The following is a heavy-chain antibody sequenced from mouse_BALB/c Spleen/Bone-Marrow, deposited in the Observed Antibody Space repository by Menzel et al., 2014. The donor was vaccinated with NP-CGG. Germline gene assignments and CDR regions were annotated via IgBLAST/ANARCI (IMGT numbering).Heavy chain of an antibody. CDR1: GYTFTSYY. CDR2: INPSNGGT. CDR3: TRSRRAMDH. V-gene: IGHV1S81*02. D-gene: IGHD2-12*01. Sequence: GAELVKPGASVKLSCKASGYTFTSYYMCWVKQRPGQGLEWIGEINPSNGGTNFNEKFKSKATLTVDKSSSTAYMSLSSLTSEDSAVYYCTRSRRAMDHWGQGTSVTVSS. J-gene: IGHJ4*01.